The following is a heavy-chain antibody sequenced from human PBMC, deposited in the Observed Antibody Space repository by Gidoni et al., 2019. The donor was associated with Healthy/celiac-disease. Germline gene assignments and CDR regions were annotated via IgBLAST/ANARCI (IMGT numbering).Heavy chain of an antibody. CDR1: GYTFTSYG. CDR3: ARDSHVLRYFDWLLPFDY. D-gene: IGHD3-9*01. J-gene: IGHJ4*02. Sequence: QVQLVQSGAEVKKPGASVKVSCKASGYTFTSYGISWVRQAPGQGLEWMGWISAYNGNTNYAQKLQGRVTMTTDTSTSTAYMELRSLRSDDTAVYYCARDSHVLRYFDWLLPFDYWGQGTLVTVSS. V-gene: IGHV1-18*01. CDR2: ISAYNGNT.